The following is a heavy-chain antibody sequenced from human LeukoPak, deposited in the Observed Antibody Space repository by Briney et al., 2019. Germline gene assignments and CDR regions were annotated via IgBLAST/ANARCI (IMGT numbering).Heavy chain of an antibody. CDR2: IYYSGST. CDR3: ARTRSGSYWD. CDR1: GGSISSYY. D-gene: IGHD3-10*01. J-gene: IGHJ4*02. Sequence: SETLSLTCTGSGGSISSYYWSWIRQPPGKGLEWIGYIYYSGSTNYNPSLKSRVTISVDTSKNQFSLKLSSVTAADTAVYYCARTRSGSYWDWGQGTLVTVSS. V-gene: IGHV4-59*01.